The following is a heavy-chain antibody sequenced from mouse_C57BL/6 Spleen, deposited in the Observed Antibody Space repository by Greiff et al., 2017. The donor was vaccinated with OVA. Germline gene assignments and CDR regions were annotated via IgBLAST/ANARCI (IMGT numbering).Heavy chain of an antibody. Sequence: EVQRVESGPVLVKPGASVKMSCKASGYTFTDYYMNWVKQSHGKSLEWIGVINPYNGGTSYNQKFKGKATLTVDKSSSTAYMELNSLTSEDSAVYYCARARDGNFYWYFDVWGTGTTVTVSS. V-gene: IGHV1-19*01. CDR1: GYTFTDYY. J-gene: IGHJ1*03. CDR3: ARARDGNFYWYFDV. CDR2: INPYNGGT. D-gene: IGHD2-1*01.